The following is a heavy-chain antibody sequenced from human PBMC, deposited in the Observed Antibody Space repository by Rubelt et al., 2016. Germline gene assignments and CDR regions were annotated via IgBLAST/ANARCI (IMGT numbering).Heavy chain of an antibody. V-gene: IGHV4-4*07. CDR1: GASISIFY. CDR2: VDPSGST. CDR3: ARGWGSRWYYFDY. Sequence: LSLTCTVSGASISIFYWSWIRQSAGQGLEWIGRVDPSGSTNSNPSLKSRITMSVDPSKNQFSLKLNSVTAADTAVYFCARGWGSRWYYFDYWGQGSLVTVSS. J-gene: IGHJ4*02. D-gene: IGHD6-13*01.